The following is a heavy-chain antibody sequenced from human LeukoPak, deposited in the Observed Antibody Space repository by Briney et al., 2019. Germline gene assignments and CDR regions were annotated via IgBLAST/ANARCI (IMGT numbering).Heavy chain of an antibody. J-gene: IGHJ4*02. V-gene: IGHV3-30*03. D-gene: IGHD6-13*01. CDR2: ISYDGRHA. CDR1: GFPFSNHG. CDR3: ARVPSIAAVGIRLDY. Sequence: GGSLRLSCAASGFPFSNHGMHWVRQAPGKGLEWVAVISYDGRHAYYADSVKGRFPISRDNSKNTLYLQMNSLRAEDTAMYYCARVPSIAAVGIRLDYWGQGTLVTVCS.